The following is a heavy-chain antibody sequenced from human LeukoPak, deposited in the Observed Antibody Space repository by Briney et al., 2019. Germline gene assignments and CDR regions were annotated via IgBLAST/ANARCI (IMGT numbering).Heavy chain of an antibody. Sequence: PETLSLTCTVSGGSMSRYFWSWIRQPPGKGLEWIGYIYYNGNTNYDSSLESRVTMSVDTSKNQFSLKLTSVTTADTAVYFCARQGISIFGARDQWGRGTQVTVSS. J-gene: IGHJ4*02. CDR3: ARQGISIFGARDQ. CDR1: GGSMSRYF. CDR2: IYYNGNT. V-gene: IGHV4-59*01. D-gene: IGHD3-3*01.